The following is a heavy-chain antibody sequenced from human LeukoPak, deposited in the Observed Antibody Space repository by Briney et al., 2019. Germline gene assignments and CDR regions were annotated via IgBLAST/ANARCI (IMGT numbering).Heavy chain of an antibody. CDR1: GFTFDDYA. CDR2: ISWNSGSI. D-gene: IGHD6-13*01. Sequence: PGRSLRLSCAASGFTFDDYAMHWVRQAPGKGLEWVSGISWNSGSIGYADSVKGRFTISRDNAKNSLYLQMNSLRAEDTALYYCAKEGSSWDQYFQHWGQGTLVTVSS. J-gene: IGHJ1*01. V-gene: IGHV3-9*01. CDR3: AKEGSSWDQYFQH.